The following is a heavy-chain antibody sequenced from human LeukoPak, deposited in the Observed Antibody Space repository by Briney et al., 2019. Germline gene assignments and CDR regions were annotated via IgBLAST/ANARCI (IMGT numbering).Heavy chain of an antibody. CDR1: GFTFSTYW. CDR3: ARGEEGTVLLWFGELLNWFDP. J-gene: IGHJ5*02. CDR2: IKPDGSDK. Sequence: GGSLRLSCAVSGFTFSTYWMTWVRQAPGKGLDWVGNIKPDGSDKYYVDSVKGRFTISRDNAKNSLYLQMNSLRAEDTAVYYCARGEEGTVLLWFGELLNWFDPWGQGTLVTVSS. D-gene: IGHD3-10*01. V-gene: IGHV3-7*01.